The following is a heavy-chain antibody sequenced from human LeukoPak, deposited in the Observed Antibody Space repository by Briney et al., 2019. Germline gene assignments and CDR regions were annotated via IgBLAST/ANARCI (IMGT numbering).Heavy chain of an antibody. Sequence: VASVKVSCKASGYTFTGYYMHWVRQAPGQGLEWMGWINPNSGGTNYAQKFQGRVTMTRDTSISTAYMELSRLRSDDTAVYYCARGVPAAIDWFDPWGQGTLVTVSS. CDR2: INPNSGGT. CDR1: GYTFTGYY. CDR3: ARGVPAAIDWFDP. V-gene: IGHV1-2*02. J-gene: IGHJ5*02. D-gene: IGHD2-2*01.